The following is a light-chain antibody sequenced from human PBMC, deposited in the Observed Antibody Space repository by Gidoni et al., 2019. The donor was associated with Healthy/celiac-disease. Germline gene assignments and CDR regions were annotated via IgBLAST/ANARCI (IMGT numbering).Light chain of an antibody. J-gene: IGKJ1*01. Sequence: DIQMPQSPSTLSASVGDRVTITCGASQSISSWLAWYQQKPGKAPKLLIYKASSLESGVPSRFSGSGSGTEFTLTISSLQPDDFATYYCQQYNSYSWTFGQGTKVEIK. V-gene: IGKV1-5*03. CDR2: KAS. CDR3: QQYNSYSWT. CDR1: QSISSW.